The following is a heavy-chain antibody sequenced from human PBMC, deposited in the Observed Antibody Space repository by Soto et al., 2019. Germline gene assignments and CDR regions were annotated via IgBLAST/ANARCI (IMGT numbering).Heavy chain of an antibody. Sequence: QIQLAQSGAAVRKTGSSVEISCKASGYNFTYRYLHWVRQAPGQALEWMGWITPFNGNTKYAQKFHYRVTFTRDGSRRTAYMEPSSLLSADTGIYYWVCLFEPSGLDLWGKGTTVTFS. CDR3: VCLFEPSGLDL. V-gene: IGHV1-45*02. CDR2: ITPFNGNT. CDR1: GYNFTYRY. D-gene: IGHD3-3*01. J-gene: IGHJ6*03.